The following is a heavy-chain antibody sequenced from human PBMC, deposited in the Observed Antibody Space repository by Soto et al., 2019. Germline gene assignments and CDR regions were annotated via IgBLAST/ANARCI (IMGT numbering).Heavy chain of an antibody. J-gene: IGHJ1*01. CDR3: ARDPPYSSGWYGGYFQH. CDR2: ISYDGSNK. Sequence: QVQLVECGGGVVQPGRSLRLSCAASGFTFSSYAMHWVRQAPGKGLEWVAVISYDGSNKYYADSVKGRFTISRDNSKNTLYLQMNSLRAEDTAVYYCARDPPYSSGWYGGYFQHWGQGTLVTVSS. V-gene: IGHV3-30-3*01. D-gene: IGHD6-19*01. CDR1: GFTFSSYA.